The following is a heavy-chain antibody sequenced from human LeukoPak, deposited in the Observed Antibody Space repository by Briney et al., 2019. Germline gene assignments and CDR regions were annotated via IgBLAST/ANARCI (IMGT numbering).Heavy chain of an antibody. J-gene: IGHJ6*03. D-gene: IGHD6-13*01. Sequence: GASVKVSCKASGYTFTSYYMHWVRQAPGQGLEWKGIINPSGSSTSYAQKFQGRVTITADKSTSTAYMELSSLRSEDTAVYYCARGPGGAAYNYYYYYMDVWGKGTTVTVSS. CDR2: INPSGSST. CDR3: ARGPGGAAYNYYYYYMDV. V-gene: IGHV1-46*01. CDR1: GYTFTSYY.